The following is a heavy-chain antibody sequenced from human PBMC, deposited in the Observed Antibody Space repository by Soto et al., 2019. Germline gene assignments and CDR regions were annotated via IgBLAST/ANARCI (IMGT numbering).Heavy chain of an antibody. Sequence: PSETLSLTCSVSGDSVSSGDYYWSWIRQPPGKGLEWISHVYFSGSTNYIPSLKSRLTMSVDTAKNQFSLKLNSVTAADTAVYYCARIPVDTYMIYWSDPWGQGTQVTVSS. J-gene: IGHJ5*02. CDR2: VYFSGST. D-gene: IGHD3-16*01. CDR1: GDSVSSGDYY. V-gene: IGHV4-61*08. CDR3: ARIPVDTYMIYWSDP.